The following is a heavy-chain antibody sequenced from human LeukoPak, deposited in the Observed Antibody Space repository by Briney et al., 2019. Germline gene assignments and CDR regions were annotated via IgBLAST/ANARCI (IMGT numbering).Heavy chain of an antibody. J-gene: IGHJ4*02. CDR1: GFTFSSYG. V-gene: IGHV3-30*18. D-gene: IGHD3-22*01. CDR3: AKQYYYDSSGYYAPFDY. CDR2: ISYDGSNK. Sequence: PGGSLRLSCAASGFTFSSYGMHWVRQAPDKGLEWVAVISYDGSNKYYADSVKGRFTISRDNSKNTLYLQMNSLRAEDTAVYYCAKQYYYDSSGYYAPFDYWGQGTLVTVSS.